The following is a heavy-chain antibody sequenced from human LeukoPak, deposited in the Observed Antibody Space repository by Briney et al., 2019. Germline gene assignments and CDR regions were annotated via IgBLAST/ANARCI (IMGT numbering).Heavy chain of an antibody. J-gene: IGHJ4*02. CDR1: GGSISSYY. CDR2: IYYSGST. V-gene: IGHV4-59*01. D-gene: IGHD3-10*01. Sequence: SETLSLTCTVSGGSISSYYWSWIRQPPGKGLEWIGYIYYSGSTNYNPSLKSRVTISVDTSKNQFSLKLSSVTVADTAVYYCARGGSMVRGVTHLDYWGQGTLVTVSS. CDR3: ARGGSMVRGVTHLDY.